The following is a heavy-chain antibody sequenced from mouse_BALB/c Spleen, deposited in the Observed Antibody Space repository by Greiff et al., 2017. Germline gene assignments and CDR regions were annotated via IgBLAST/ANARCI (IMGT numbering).Heavy chain of an antibody. V-gene: IGHV7-3*02. CDR2: IRNKANGYTT. CDR1: GFTFTDYY. Sequence: EVQVVESGGGLVQPGGSLRLSCATSGFTFTDYYMSWVRQPPGKALEWLGFIRNKANGYTTEYSASVKGRFTISRDNSQSILYLQMNTLRAEDSATYYCARDMAYWGQGTTLTVSS. J-gene: IGHJ2*01. CDR3: ARDMAY.